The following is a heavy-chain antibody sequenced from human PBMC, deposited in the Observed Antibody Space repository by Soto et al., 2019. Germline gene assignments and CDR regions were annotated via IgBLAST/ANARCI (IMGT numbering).Heavy chain of an antibody. Sequence: SGGSLRLSCAASGFTFSSYSMNWVRQAPGKGLEWVSYISSSSSYIYYADSVKGRFTISRDNAKNSLYLQMNSLRAEDTAVYYCARAHTAAADFDYWGQGTLVTVSS. CDR1: GFTFSSYS. J-gene: IGHJ4*02. V-gene: IGHV3-21*05. CDR3: ARAHTAAADFDY. D-gene: IGHD6-13*01. CDR2: ISSSSSYI.